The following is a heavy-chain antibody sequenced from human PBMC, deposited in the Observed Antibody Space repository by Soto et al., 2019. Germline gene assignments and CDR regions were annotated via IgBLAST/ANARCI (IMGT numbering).Heavy chain of an antibody. J-gene: IGHJ6*02. Sequence: SVKVSCKVSGYTLTGLSIHWVRQAPGKGLEWMGGIIPIFGEANYAQKFQGRVMITADKSTSTAYMELSSLRSEDTAVYYCARGFGELFGYYYYGMDVWGQGTTVTVSS. V-gene: IGHV1-69*06. CDR1: GYTLTGLS. CDR2: IIPIFGEA. D-gene: IGHD3-10*01. CDR3: ARGFGELFGYYYYGMDV.